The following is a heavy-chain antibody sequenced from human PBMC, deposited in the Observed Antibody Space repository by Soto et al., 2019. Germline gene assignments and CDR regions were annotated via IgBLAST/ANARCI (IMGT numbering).Heavy chain of an antibody. CDR1: GFTFSSYW. D-gene: IGHD3-22*01. J-gene: IGHJ6*02. CDR2: IKHDGSEK. Sequence: PGGSLRLSCAASGFTFSSYWMSWVRQAPGKGLEWVANIKHDGSEKYYVDSVKGRFTISRDNAKNSLYLQMNSLRAEDTAVYYCARELGRVTYYYDSSGYYYVDEHYGMDVWGQGTTVTVSS. V-gene: IGHV3-7*03. CDR3: ARELGRVTYYYDSSGYYYVDEHYGMDV.